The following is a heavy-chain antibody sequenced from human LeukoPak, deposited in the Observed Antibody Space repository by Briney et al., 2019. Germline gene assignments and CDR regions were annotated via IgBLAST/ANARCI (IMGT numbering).Heavy chain of an antibody. J-gene: IGHJ4*02. Sequence: PGGSLRLSCAASGFTFSNYWMHWVRQAPGKGLVWVSRINNDGSSTEHADSVRGRFTISRDNDKNTLYMQMNSLRADDTAVYYCARDLSGPDYWGQGTQVTVSS. CDR3: ARDLSGPDY. V-gene: IGHV3-74*01. CDR1: GFTFSNYW. CDR2: INNDGSST.